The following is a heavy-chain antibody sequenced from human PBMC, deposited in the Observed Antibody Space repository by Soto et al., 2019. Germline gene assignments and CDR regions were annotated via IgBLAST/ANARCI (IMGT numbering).Heavy chain of an antibody. J-gene: IGHJ4*02. CDR1: GFPFTSYS. CDR2: ISGFGSTT. Sequence: GGSLRLSCAASGFPFTSYSMTLVRQSPGKGLEWVSTISGFGSTTYYADSVKGRFTISRDNSKNTLYLQMNSLRAKDTAVYYCAKAGLSPGIPVATRRYYFDYWGQGTLVTVSS. CDR3: AKAGLSPGIPVATRRYYFDY. D-gene: IGHD6-19*01. V-gene: IGHV3-23*01.